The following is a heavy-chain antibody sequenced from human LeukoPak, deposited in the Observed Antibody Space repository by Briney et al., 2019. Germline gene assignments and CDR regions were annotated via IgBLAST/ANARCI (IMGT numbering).Heavy chain of an antibody. CDR3: ARTHCGSYCLDYFYMDV. CDR1: GYSITSDYY. Sequence: PSETLSLTCTVSGYSITSDYYWGWIRQSPGKGLEWIGTIYHSGRTYYNPSLKSRVTTSVDTSKNQFSLKLSSVTAADTAVYYCARTHCGSYCLDYFYMDVWGKGTTVTVSS. V-gene: IGHV4-38-2*02. CDR2: IYHSGRT. J-gene: IGHJ6*03. D-gene: IGHD1-26*01.